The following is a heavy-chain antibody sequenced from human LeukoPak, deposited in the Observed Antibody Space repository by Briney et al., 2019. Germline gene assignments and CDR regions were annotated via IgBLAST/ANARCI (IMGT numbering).Heavy chain of an antibody. CDR2: IIPIFGTA. Sequence: SVKVSCKASGGTFSSYAISWVRQAPGQGLEWMGGIIPIFGTANYAQKFQGRVTITADESTSTAYMELSSLRPEDTAVYYCAREYGDQHPVFDYWGQGTLVTVSS. CDR1: GGTFSSYA. D-gene: IGHD4-17*01. V-gene: IGHV1-69*13. J-gene: IGHJ4*02. CDR3: AREYGDQHPVFDY.